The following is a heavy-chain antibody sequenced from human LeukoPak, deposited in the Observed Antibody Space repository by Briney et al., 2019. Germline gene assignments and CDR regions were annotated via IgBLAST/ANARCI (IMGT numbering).Heavy chain of an antibody. CDR2: INWNGGRT. D-gene: IGHD6-19*01. CDR1: GFTFDDYG. J-gene: IGHJ4*02. CDR3: ARAVSNSGWYGSVDY. V-gene: IGHV3-20*04. Sequence: PGGSLRLSCAASGFTFDDYGTSWVRQAPGKGLEWVSGINWNGGRTGYAESVKGRFTISRDNAKNSLYLQMNTLRAEDTALYYCARAVSNSGWYGSVDYWGQGTLVTVSS.